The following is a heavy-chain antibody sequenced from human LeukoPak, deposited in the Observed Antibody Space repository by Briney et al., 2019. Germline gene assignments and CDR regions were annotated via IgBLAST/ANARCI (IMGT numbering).Heavy chain of an antibody. D-gene: IGHD1-7*01. CDR2: IYPGDSDT. CDR1: GYSFSIYW. J-gene: IGHJ5*02. CDR3: ALQGEGTTNWFDP. Sequence: GESLKISCKGSGYSFSIYWIGWVRQMPGKGLEWMGVIYPGDSDTRYGPSFQGQVTISADKSISTAYLQWSSLKASDTAMYYCALQGEGTTNWFDPWGQGTLVTVSS. V-gene: IGHV5-51*01.